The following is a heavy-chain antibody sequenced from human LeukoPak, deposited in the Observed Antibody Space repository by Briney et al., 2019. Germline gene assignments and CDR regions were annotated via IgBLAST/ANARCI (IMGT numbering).Heavy chain of an antibody. D-gene: IGHD3-22*01. CDR1: GFTVSSNY. CDR2: IYSDGTT. V-gene: IGHV3-66*02. CDR3: AKVDTDYYDSSGYYAGQYFQH. Sequence: GGSLRLSCAASGFTVSSNYMSWVRQAPGKGLEWVSVIYSDGTTYYADSVKGRFTISRDNSKNTLYLQMNSLRAEDTAMYYCAKVDTDYYDSSGYYAGQYFQHWGQGTLVTVSS. J-gene: IGHJ1*01.